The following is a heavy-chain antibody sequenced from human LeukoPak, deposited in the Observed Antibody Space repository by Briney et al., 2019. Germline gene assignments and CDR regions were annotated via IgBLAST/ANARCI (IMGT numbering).Heavy chain of an antibody. CDR2: ISGSGGST. D-gene: IGHD3-22*01. Sequence: PGGSLRLSCAASGFTFSSYAMSWVRQAPGKGLKWVSAISGSGGSTYYADSVKGRFTISSDNSKNTLYLQMNSLRAEDTAVYYCAKDPMIVVKYFDYWGQGTLVTVSS. CDR1: GFTFSSYA. V-gene: IGHV3-23*01. J-gene: IGHJ4*02. CDR3: AKDPMIVVKYFDY.